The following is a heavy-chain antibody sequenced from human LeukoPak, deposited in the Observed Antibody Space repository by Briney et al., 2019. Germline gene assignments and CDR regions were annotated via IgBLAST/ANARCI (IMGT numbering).Heavy chain of an antibody. CDR1: GGSISSYY. CDR3: ASETYYYGSGSRYNGV. J-gene: IGHJ6*04. Sequence: SETLSLTCTVSGGSISSYYWSWIRQPAGKGLEWIGRIYTSGSTNYNPSLKSRVTMSVDTSKNQFSLKLRSVTAADTAVYYCASETYYYGSGSRYNGVWGKGTTVTVSS. V-gene: IGHV4-4*07. D-gene: IGHD3-10*01. CDR2: IYTSGST.